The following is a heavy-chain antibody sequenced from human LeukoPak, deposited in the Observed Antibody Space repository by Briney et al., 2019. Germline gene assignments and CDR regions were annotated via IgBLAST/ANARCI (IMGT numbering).Heavy chain of an antibody. J-gene: IGHJ4*02. CDR2: IEQDGSEE. CDR3: ARGEVDSNVDY. CDR1: GFIFSDYW. D-gene: IGHD4-11*01. Sequence: GGSLRLSCAASGFIFSDYWMNRVRQAPGKGLEWVANIEQDGSEEYYVDSVKGRFTISRDNAKNSLYLQMNSLRAEDTAVYYCARGEVDSNVDYWGQGTLVTVSS. V-gene: IGHV3-7*05.